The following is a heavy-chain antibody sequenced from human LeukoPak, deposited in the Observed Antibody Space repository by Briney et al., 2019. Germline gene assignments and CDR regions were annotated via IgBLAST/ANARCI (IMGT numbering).Heavy chain of an antibody. Sequence: GGSLRLSCAASGFTFSSYAMSWVRQAPGKGLEWVSAISGSGGSTYYADSVKSRFTISRDNSKNTLYLQMNSLRAEDTAVYYCAKRLYYDSSGYYDYWGQGTLVTVSS. CDR2: ISGSGGST. V-gene: IGHV3-23*01. J-gene: IGHJ4*02. CDR3: AKRLYYDSSGYYDY. CDR1: GFTFSSYA. D-gene: IGHD3-22*01.